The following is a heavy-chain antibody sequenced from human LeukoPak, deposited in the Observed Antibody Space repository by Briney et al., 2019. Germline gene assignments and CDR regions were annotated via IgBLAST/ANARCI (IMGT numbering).Heavy chain of an antibody. CDR1: GYTFTSYA. V-gene: IGHV1-3*01. J-gene: IGHJ3*02. Sequence: ASVKVSCKASGYTFTSYAMHWVRQAPGQRLEWMGWINAGNGNTKYSQKFQGRVTITRDTSASTAYMELSSLRSEDTAVYYCARQMSGSTYYDILTGHGKAFDIWGQGTMVTVSS. CDR3: ARQMSGSTYYDILTGHGKAFDI. CDR2: INAGNGNT. D-gene: IGHD3-9*01.